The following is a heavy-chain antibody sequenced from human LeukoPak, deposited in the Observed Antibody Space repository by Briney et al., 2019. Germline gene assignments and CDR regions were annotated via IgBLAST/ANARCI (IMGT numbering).Heavy chain of an antibody. CDR1: GFTSSSYW. V-gene: IGHV3-7*05. CDR2: IKQDGSEK. J-gene: IGHJ3*02. CDR3: ARSSYGAFDI. D-gene: IGHD1-26*01. Sequence: GGALRLSCAASGFTSSSYWMSWVRQAPGKGLEWVADIKQDGSEKYFAHSVKGRFTISRDNAKNSMYLQMNSLRLEDTAVYYCARSSYGAFDIWGQGTMVAVSS.